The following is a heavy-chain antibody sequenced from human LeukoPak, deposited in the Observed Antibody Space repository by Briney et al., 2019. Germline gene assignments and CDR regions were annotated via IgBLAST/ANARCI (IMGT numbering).Heavy chain of an antibody. D-gene: IGHD3-22*01. CDR3: ARDSSGGFDY. CDR1: GYTFTSYY. V-gene: IGHV1-46*01. J-gene: IGHJ4*02. Sequence: ASVKVSCKASGYTFTSYYMHWVRQAPGQGLEWMGIINPSGGSTSYAQKFQGRVTMTTDTSTSTAYMELRSLRSDDTAVYYCARDSSGGFDYWGQGTLVTVSS. CDR2: INPSGGST.